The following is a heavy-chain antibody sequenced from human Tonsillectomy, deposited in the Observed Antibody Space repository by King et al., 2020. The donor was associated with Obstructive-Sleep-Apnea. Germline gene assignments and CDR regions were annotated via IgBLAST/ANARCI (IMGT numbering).Heavy chain of an antibody. J-gene: IGHJ4*02. CDR3: ANDGADVVALGTMFDY. Sequence: QLVQSGGVVVQPGGSLRLSCAASGFTFDDYTMHWVRQAPGKGLEWVSLISWDGGETSYADSVKGRFTISRDNRKNSLYLQMNSLRTEEPAFYYCANDGADVVALGTMFDYGGQGTLVTVSS. CDR2: ISWDGGET. CDR1: GFTFDDYT. V-gene: IGHV3-43*01. D-gene: IGHD2-2*01.